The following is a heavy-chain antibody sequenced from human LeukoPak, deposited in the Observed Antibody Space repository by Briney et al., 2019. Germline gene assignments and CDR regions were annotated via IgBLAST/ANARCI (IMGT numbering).Heavy chain of an antibody. Sequence: KPSETLSLTCAVYGGSFSGYYWSWIRQPPGKGLEWIGEINHSGSTNYNPSLKSRVTISVDTSKNQFSLKLSSVTAADTAVYYCARLGYCSGGSCYQYYFDYWGQGTLVTVSS. V-gene: IGHV4-34*01. D-gene: IGHD2-15*01. CDR1: GGSFSGYY. CDR2: INHSGST. J-gene: IGHJ4*02. CDR3: ARLGYCSGGSCYQYYFDY.